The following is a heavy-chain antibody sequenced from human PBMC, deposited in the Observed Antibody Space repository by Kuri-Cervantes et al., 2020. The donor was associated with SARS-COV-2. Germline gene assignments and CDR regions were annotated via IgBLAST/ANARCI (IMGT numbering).Heavy chain of an antibody. Sequence: ASVKVSCKASGYTFTSYGISWVRQAPGQGLEWMGWISAYNGNTNYAQKLQGRVNMTTDTSTSTAYMELRSLRSDDTAVYYCAGWGRVMTTVTWVDYWGQGTLVTVSS. CDR2: ISAYNGNT. D-gene: IGHD4-17*01. CDR3: AGWGRVMTTVTWVDY. J-gene: IGHJ4*02. CDR1: GYTFTSYG. V-gene: IGHV1-18*01.